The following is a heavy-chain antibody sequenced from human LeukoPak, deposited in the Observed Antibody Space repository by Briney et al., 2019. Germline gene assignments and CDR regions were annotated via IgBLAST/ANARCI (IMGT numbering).Heavy chain of an antibody. V-gene: IGHV1-69*05. CDR1: GGTFSSYA. Sequence: SVKVSCKASGGTFSSYAISWVRQAPGQGLEWMGRIIPIFGTANYAQKFQGRVTITTDESTSTAYMELSSLRSEDTAVYYCARDFFGSGRPDIGDYWGQGTLVTVSS. D-gene: IGHD6-19*01. CDR2: IIPIFGTA. CDR3: ARDFFGSGRPDIGDY. J-gene: IGHJ4*02.